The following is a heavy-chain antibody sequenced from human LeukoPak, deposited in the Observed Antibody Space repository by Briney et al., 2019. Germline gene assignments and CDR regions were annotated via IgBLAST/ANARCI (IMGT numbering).Heavy chain of an antibody. J-gene: IGHJ6*03. Sequence: ASVKVSCKASGYTFTSYYMHWVRQAPGQGLEWMGIINPSGGSTSYAQKFQGRVTMTRDMSTSTVYMELSSLRSEDTAVYYCARDKYSSSWSPSGNYYYMDVWGKGTTVTVSS. CDR3: ARDKYSSSWSPSGNYYYMDV. CDR2: INPSGGST. V-gene: IGHV1-46*01. D-gene: IGHD6-13*01. CDR1: GYTFTSYY.